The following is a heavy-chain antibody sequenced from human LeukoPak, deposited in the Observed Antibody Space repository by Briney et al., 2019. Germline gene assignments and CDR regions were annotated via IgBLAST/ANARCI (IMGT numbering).Heavy chain of an antibody. J-gene: IGHJ6*04. D-gene: IGHD3-10*02. V-gene: IGHV3-11*04. CDR2: ISSSGSSI. CDR3: AELGITMIGGV. Sequence: GGSLRLSCAASRFTFNDYYMNWIRQAPGKGLEWVSYISSSGSSIYYADSVKGRFTISRDNAKNSLYLQMNSLRAEDTAVYYCAELGITMIGGVWGKGTTVTISS. CDR1: RFTFNDYY.